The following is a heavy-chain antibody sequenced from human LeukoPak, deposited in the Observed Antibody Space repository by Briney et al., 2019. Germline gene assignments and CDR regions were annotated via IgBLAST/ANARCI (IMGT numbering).Heavy chain of an antibody. CDR3: ARFNGDYYGMDV. CDR1: GFTFDDYA. CDR2: ISWNSGSI. D-gene: IGHD4-17*01. V-gene: IGHV3-9*01. Sequence: PGRSLRLSCAASGFTFDDYAMHWVRQAPGKGLEWVSGISWNSGSIGYADSVKGRFTISRDNAKNPLYLQMNSLRDEDTAFYYCARFNGDYYGMDVWGQGTTVTVSS. J-gene: IGHJ6*02.